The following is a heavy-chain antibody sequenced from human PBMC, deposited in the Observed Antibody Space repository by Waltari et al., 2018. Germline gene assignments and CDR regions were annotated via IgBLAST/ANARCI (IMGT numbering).Heavy chain of an antibody. D-gene: IGHD2-2*01. V-gene: IGHV3-30-3*01. CDR2: ISYDGSNK. CDR1: GFPFSNYA. J-gene: IGHJ6*03. CDR3: ARSGYCSSTTCRNYMDV. Sequence: QVQLVESGGGVVQPGRSLRLSCAASGFPFSNYAMHWVRQAPGKGLEWVALISYDGSNKYYADSVKGRFTISRDNSKNTLYLQMNSLGAEDTAVYYCARSGYCSSTTCRNYMDVWGKGTTVTVSS.